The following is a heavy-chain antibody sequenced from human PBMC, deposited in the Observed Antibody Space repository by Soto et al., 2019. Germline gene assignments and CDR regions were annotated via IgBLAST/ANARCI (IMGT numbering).Heavy chain of an antibody. CDR1: GGSVSSGSYY. D-gene: IGHD3-22*01. CDR3: ARGIAMKVAVRDDAPDKYFFDY. Sequence: QVQLQESGPGLVKPSETLSLTCTVSGGSVSSGSYYWSWIRQPPGKGLEWIGEINHSGNTNQNPSLKSRVNIGVDTSKNQFSLKLRSVTAADTAVYYCARGIAMKVAVRDDAPDKYFFDYWGLGTLVTVSS. CDR2: INHSGNT. J-gene: IGHJ4*02. V-gene: IGHV4-61*01.